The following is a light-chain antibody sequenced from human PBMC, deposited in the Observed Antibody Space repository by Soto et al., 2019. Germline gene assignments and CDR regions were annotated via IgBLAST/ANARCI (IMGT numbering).Light chain of an antibody. V-gene: IGLV1-44*01. CDR3: AAWDDSLNGHVV. CDR1: SSNIGSNT. J-gene: IGLJ2*01. CDR2: SNN. Sequence: QSVLTQPPSASGTPGQRVTISCSGSSSNIGSNTVNWYQQLPGTAPKLLIYSNNQRPSGVPDRFSGSKSGTPASLAISGLQSEDEADYYCAAWDDSLNGHVVFGGGTKLTVL.